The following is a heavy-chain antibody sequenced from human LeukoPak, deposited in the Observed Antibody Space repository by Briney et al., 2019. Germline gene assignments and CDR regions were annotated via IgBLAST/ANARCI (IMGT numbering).Heavy chain of an antibody. CDR2: IYKSGST. CDR3: AREEYFQDSNGYSYYFHS. D-gene: IGHD3-22*01. CDR1: GGSIGWDY. V-gene: IGHV4-4*07. Sequence: PSETLSLTCTVSGGSIGWDYWSWIRQSAGKGLEWIARIYKSGSTNYNPSFRSRVTMSVDTSKNQFSLNVTSVTAADTAVYYCAREEYFQDSNGYSYYFHSWGQGSLVTVSS. J-gene: IGHJ4*02.